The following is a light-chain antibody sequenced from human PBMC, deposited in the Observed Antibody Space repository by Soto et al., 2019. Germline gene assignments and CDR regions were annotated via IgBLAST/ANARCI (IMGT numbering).Light chain of an antibody. CDR3: NSYAGSNNWV. CDR2: EVS. Sequence: QSALTQPPSASGSPGQSGTISCTGTSSDVGGYNYVSWYQHHPGKAPKLMIYEVSKRPSGVPDRFSGSKSGNTASLTVSGLQAEDEADYYCNSYAGSNNWVFGGGTKVTVL. CDR1: SSDVGGYNY. V-gene: IGLV2-8*01. J-gene: IGLJ3*02.